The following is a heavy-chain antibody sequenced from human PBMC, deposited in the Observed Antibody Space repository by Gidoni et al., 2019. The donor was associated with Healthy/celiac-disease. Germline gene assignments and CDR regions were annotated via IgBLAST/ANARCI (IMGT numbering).Heavy chain of an antibody. D-gene: IGHD3-22*01. V-gene: IGHV3-21*01. CDR3: ARDPPYYDSSGYYGGPKT. CDR2: ISSSSSYI. J-gene: IGHJ4*02. Sequence: EVQLVESGGGLVKPGGSLSLSCSASGFTFSSYSMNWVRQAPGKGLEWVSSISSSSSYIYYADSVKGRFTISRDNAKNSLYLQMNSLRAEDTAVYYCARDPPYYDSSGYYGGPKTWGQGTLVTVSS. CDR1: GFTFSSYS.